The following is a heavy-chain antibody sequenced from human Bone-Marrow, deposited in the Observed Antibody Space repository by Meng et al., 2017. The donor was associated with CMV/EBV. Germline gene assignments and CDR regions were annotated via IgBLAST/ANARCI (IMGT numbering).Heavy chain of an antibody. Sequence: GESLKISCAASGFTFSDYYMSWIRQAPGKGLEWVSYISSSGSTIYYADSVKGRFTISRDNAKNSLYLQMNSLRAEDTAVYYCARSLDFTYYYYGMDVWGQGTTVTVS. CDR3: ARSLDFTYYYYGMDV. CDR1: GFTFSDYY. CDR2: ISSSGSTI. D-gene: IGHD1-1*01. J-gene: IGHJ6*02. V-gene: IGHV3-11*04.